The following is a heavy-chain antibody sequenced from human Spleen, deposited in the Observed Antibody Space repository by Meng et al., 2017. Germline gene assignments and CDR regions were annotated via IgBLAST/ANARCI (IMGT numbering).Heavy chain of an antibody. CDR2: IKQDGSEK. D-gene: IGHD1-26*01. J-gene: IGHJ6*02. V-gene: IGHV3-7*01. CDR3: ARDKNGSYYYYGMDV. CDR1: GGSFSGYY. Sequence: GGSLRLSCAVYGGSFSGYYWSWVRQPPGKGLEWVANIKQDGSEKYYVDSVKGRFTISRDNAKNSLYLQMNSLRSEDTAVYYCARDKNGSYYYYGMDVWGQGTTVTVSS.